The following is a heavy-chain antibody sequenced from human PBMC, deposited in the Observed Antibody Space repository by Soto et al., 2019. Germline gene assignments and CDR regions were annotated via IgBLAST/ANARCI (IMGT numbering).Heavy chain of an antibody. CDR2: LYWDDDN. CDR3: EHGSGWLFDY. V-gene: IGHV2-5*02. Sequence: QITLKESGPTLVKPTQTLTLTCTFSGFSLTTSGVAVGWIRQPPGKALEWLALLYWDDDNQYSPSLRNRLTLTKDTSKNQVVLTMTNMDPVDTATYYCEHGSGWLFDYWGLGTLVTVSS. J-gene: IGHJ4*02. CDR1: GFSLTTSGVA. D-gene: IGHD6-19*01.